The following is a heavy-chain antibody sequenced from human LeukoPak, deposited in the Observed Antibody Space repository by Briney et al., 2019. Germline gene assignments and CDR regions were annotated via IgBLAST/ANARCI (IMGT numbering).Heavy chain of an antibody. CDR1: GYSFTSYD. Sequence: ASVTVSCTASGYSFTSYDINWVRQAPGQGLEWMGWMNPNSGNRGCAQKFQGRVTMTRNNSISTAYMELSSLSSEDTAVYYCARVTHYYYGMDVWGQGTTVIVSS. D-gene: IGHD1-14*01. CDR2: MNPNSGNR. J-gene: IGHJ6*02. V-gene: IGHV1-8*01. CDR3: ARVTHYYYGMDV.